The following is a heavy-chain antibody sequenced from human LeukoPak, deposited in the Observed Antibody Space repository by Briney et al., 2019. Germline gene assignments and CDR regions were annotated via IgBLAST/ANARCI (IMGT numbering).Heavy chain of an antibody. V-gene: IGHV4-4*07. J-gene: IGHJ4*02. CDR3: ARTPAVAGAEDY. Sequence: PSETLSLTCTVSGGSVSSYYWSWLRQPAGKGLEWIGRIYTSGSTNYNPSLKSRVTMSVDTSKNQFSLKLSSVTAADTAVYYCARTPAVAGAEDYWGQGTLVTVSS. CDR2: IYTSGST. CDR1: GGSVSSYY. D-gene: IGHD6-19*01.